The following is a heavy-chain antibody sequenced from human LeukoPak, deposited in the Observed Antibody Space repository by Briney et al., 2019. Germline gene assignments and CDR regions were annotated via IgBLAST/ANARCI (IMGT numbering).Heavy chain of an antibody. D-gene: IGHD5-12*01. CDR1: GFTFSKYW. CDR2: IKQDGSEK. CDR3: ARGSRTIVTTKFARGHYMDV. V-gene: IGHV3-7*01. Sequence: GGSLRLSCAASGFTFSKYWMSWVRQTPGKGLEWVANIKQDGSEKYYVDSVKGRFTISRDNAKSSLYLQMNSLRAEDTAVYYSARGSRTIVTTKFARGHYMDVWGKGTTVTVSS. J-gene: IGHJ6*03.